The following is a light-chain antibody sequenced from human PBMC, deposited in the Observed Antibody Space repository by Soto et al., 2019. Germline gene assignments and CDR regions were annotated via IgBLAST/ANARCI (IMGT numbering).Light chain of an antibody. V-gene: IGLV2-14*01. CDR3: ISFTTTDTGV. Sequence: QSALTQPASMSGSPGQSITISCTGTSRDVGRYNFVSWFQQHPGKTPKLLIYEVTNRPSGVSNRFSGSKSGNTASLTISGLQAEDEADYYCISFTTTDTGVFGGGTKVTVL. J-gene: IGLJ3*02. CDR2: EVT. CDR1: SRDVGRYNF.